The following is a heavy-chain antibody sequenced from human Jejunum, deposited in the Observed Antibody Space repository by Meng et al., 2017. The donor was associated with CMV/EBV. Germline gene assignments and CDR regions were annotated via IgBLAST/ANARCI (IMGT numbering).Heavy chain of an antibody. CDR1: VSPDSVG. CDR2: TYYRSRWLY. J-gene: IGHJ4*02. V-gene: IGHV6-1*01. CDR3: ARRHFSGWYYFDS. Sequence: VSPDSVGWHWIRQSPSRGLEWLGRTYYRSRWLYDYAPSVRSRITIDADTSKNEVSLRLKSVTPEDTAVYYCARRHFSGWYYFDSWGQGTLVTVSS. D-gene: IGHD6-19*01.